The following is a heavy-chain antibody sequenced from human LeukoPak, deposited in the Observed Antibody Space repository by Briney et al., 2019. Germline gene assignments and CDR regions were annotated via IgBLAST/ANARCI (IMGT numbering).Heavy chain of an antibody. J-gene: IGHJ4*02. V-gene: IGHV4-59*01. Sequence: SSETLSLTCNVASGSISSYYSSWIRPPPWKSLEWIGYIYYTGATYYNPSLKSRVTISLHTSKNQFSLKLSSVTAADAAIYYCARAGYSYGTGYYFDYWGQGAMVTVSS. CDR3: ARAGYSYGTGYYFDY. CDR1: SGSISSYY. D-gene: IGHD5-18*01. CDR2: IYYTGAT.